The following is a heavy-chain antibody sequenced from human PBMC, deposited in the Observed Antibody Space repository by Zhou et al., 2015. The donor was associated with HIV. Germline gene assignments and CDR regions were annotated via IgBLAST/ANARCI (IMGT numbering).Heavy chain of an antibody. D-gene: IGHD5-24*01. CDR1: RGTFSTFG. CDR2: IIPVLPTP. Sequence: QVQLVQSGPEVKKPGSSVKVSCKASRGTFSTFGVSWVRQAPGQGLEWMGGIIPVLPTPSYSEKFQGRVTISADESPSTVYMELSSLRSEDTAVYYCARGDGYNPNFDYWGQGTLVTVSS. J-gene: IGHJ4*02. V-gene: IGHV1-69*01. CDR3: ARGDGYNPNFDY.